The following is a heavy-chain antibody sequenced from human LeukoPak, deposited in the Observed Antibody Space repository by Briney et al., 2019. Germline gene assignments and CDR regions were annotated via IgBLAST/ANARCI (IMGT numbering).Heavy chain of an antibody. Sequence: PGGSLRLSCAASGFTFTSYAMNWVRQAPGKGLVWVSSISSRGTYTSYADSLEGRFTISRDNAQNSLYLQMNSLRAEDTAVYYCSRSSHIVGDTASFDIWGQGTLVIVSP. CDR1: GFTFTSYA. J-gene: IGHJ4*02. CDR2: ISSRGTYT. V-gene: IGHV3-21*01. D-gene: IGHD1-26*01. CDR3: SRSSHIVGDTASFDI.